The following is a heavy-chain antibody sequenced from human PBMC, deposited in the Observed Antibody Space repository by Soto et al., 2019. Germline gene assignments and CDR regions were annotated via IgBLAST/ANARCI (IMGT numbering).Heavy chain of an antibody. CDR1: GFTFSSYA. D-gene: IGHD1-26*01. Sequence: EVQLLESGGGLVQPGGSLRLSCAASGFTFSSYAMSWVRQAPGKELEWVSAISGSGGSTYYADSVKGRFTISRDNSKNTLYLLMNSLRAEDTAVYYCAKGRRSELLFVDGDYWGQGTLVTVSS. CDR3: AKGRRSELLFVDGDY. V-gene: IGHV3-23*01. J-gene: IGHJ4*02. CDR2: ISGSGGST.